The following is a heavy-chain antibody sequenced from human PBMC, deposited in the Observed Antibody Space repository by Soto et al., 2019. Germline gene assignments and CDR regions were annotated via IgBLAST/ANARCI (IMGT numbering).Heavy chain of an antibody. CDR3: ASRRVYYDFWSGYYTPFDY. D-gene: IGHD3-3*01. CDR2: INHSGST. J-gene: IGHJ4*02. Sequence: QVQLQQWGAGLLKPSETLSLTCAVYGGSFSGYYWSWIRQPPGKGLEWIGEINHSGSTNYNPSLKSRVTISVDTSKNQFSLKLSSVTAADTAVYYCASRRVYYDFWSGYYTPFDYWGQGTLVTVSS. CDR1: GGSFSGYY. V-gene: IGHV4-34*01.